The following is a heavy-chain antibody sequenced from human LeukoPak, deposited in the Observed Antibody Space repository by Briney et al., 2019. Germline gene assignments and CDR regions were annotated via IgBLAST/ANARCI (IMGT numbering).Heavy chain of an antibody. J-gene: IGHJ4*02. V-gene: IGHV3-30*01. CDR2: ISHDGTNK. Sequence: GRSLRLSCAGSGFTFTNAGIHWVRLAAGKGLEWVSFISHDGTNKYYSDSVDGRFTVSRLNSQNTVYLQMTDLRADDTATYYCASEDVDTGDFWGQGTLVTVSS. CDR3: ASEDVDTGDF. D-gene: IGHD5-18*01. CDR1: GFTFTNAG.